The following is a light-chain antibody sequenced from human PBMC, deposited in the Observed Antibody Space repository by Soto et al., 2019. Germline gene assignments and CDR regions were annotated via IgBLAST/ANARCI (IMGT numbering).Light chain of an antibody. CDR1: SSNIGSNT. Sequence: SVLTQAPSASGAHGQRVTISCSGSSSNIGSNTVNWYQQLPGTAPKLLIYSNNQRPSGVPDRFSGSKSGTSASLAISGLQSEDESDYFCGAWDDRLNDPFSTFVTGTKSSV. CDR3: GAWDDRLNDPFST. J-gene: IGLJ1*01. V-gene: IGLV1-44*01. CDR2: SNN.